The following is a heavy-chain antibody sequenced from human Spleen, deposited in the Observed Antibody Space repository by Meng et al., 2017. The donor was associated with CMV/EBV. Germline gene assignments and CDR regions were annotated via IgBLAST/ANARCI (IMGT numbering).Heavy chain of an antibody. CDR2: IRYDGSAK. CDR3: ARATAPRPAFYYYYGMDV. D-gene: IGHD6-6*01. CDR1: GFTFSSYS. Sequence: GESLKISCAASGFTFSSYSMNWLRQAPGKGLEWVAFIRYDGSAKYYADPVKGRFTISRDNSDNTLFLQMNSLRAEDTAVYYCARATAPRPAFYYYYGMDVWGQGTTVTVSS. J-gene: IGHJ6*02. V-gene: IGHV3-30*02.